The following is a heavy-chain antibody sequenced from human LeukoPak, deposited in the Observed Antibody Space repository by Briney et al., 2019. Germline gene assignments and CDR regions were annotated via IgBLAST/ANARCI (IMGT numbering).Heavy chain of an antibody. J-gene: IGHJ4*02. CDR2: ISSSSSYI. Sequence: GGSLRLSCAASGFTFSSYSMNWVRQAPGKGLEWVSSISSSSSYIYYADSVKGRFTISRDNAKNSLYLQMNSLRAEDTAVYYCARGNFIGRDTEKFDYWGQGTLVTVSS. CDR1: GFTFSSYS. V-gene: IGHV3-21*01. D-gene: IGHD1-26*01. CDR3: ARGNFIGRDTEKFDY.